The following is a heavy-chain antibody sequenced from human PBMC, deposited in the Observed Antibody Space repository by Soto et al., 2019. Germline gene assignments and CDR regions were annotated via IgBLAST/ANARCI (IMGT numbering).Heavy chain of an antibody. CDR3: LVAAAAY. CDR1: GFTFSKYF. D-gene: IGHD6-13*01. V-gene: IGHV3-64D*06. CDR2: ITSNGGDT. J-gene: IGHJ4*02. Sequence: PGGSLRLSFFASGFTFSKYFLNWVRQAPGKGLEYVSGITSNGGDTFYADSVRGRFTISRDNSKNTLYLQMSNLRTEDTGVYYCLVAAAAYWGQGTLVTVSS.